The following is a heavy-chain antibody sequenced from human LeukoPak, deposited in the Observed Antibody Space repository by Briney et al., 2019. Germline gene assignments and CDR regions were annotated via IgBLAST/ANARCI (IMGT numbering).Heavy chain of an antibody. CDR3: ARDSGYSSTGSNFDY. CDR2: INWNGGST. Sequence: PGGSLRLSCAVSGFTFDDYGMSWVRQVPGKGLEWVSGINWNGGSTFYADSVKGRFTISRDNAKNSLFLQMNSLRVDDAALYYCARDSGYSSTGSNFDYWGQGTRVTVSS. V-gene: IGHV3-20*04. J-gene: IGHJ4*02. CDR1: GFTFDDYG. D-gene: IGHD6-13*01.